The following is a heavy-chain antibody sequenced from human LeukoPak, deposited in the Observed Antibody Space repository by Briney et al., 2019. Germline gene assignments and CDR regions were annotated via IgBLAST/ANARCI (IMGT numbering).Heavy chain of an antibody. D-gene: IGHD1-26*01. CDR2: INHSGST. V-gene: IGHV4-34*01. Sequence: PSETLSLTRAVYGGSFSGYYWSWIRQPPGKGLEWIGEINHSGSTNYNPSLKSRVTISVDTSKNQFSLKLSSVTAADTAVYYCARETGVTTEYYFDYWGQGTLVTVSS. CDR3: ARETGVTTEYYFDY. CDR1: GGSFSGYY. J-gene: IGHJ4*02.